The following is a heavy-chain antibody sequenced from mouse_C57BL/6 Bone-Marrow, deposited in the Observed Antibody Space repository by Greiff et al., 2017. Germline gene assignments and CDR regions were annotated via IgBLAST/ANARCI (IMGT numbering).Heavy chain of an antibody. J-gene: IGHJ2*01. Sequence: QVQLKQSGAELARPGASVKLSCKASGYTFTSYGISWVKQRTGQGLEWIGEIYPRSGNTYYNEKFKGKATLTADKSSSKAYMELRSLTSEDSAVYFCARVYYYGSSDYFDYWGQGTTLTVSS. D-gene: IGHD1-1*01. V-gene: IGHV1-81*01. CDR3: ARVYYYGSSDYFDY. CDR1: GYTFTSYG. CDR2: IYPRSGNT.